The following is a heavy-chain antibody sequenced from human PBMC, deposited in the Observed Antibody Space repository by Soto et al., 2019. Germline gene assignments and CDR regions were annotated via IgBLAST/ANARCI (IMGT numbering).Heavy chain of an antibody. CDR3: SKSYFYGSGSYYF. D-gene: IGHD3-10*01. Sequence: EVQLLESGGGLVQPGGSLRLSCAASGFTFSSYAMSWVRQAPGKGLEWVSAISGSGGSTYHADSVKGRFTISRDNSKNTLYLQMNSLRADDTAVYYCSKSYFYGSGSYYFWGQGTLVTVSS. V-gene: IGHV3-23*01. CDR2: ISGSGGST. CDR1: GFTFSSYA. J-gene: IGHJ4*02.